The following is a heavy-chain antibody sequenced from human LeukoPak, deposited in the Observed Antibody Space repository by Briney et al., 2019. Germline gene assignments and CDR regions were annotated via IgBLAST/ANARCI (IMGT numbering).Heavy chain of an antibody. J-gene: IGHJ4*02. D-gene: IGHD6-25*01. CDR2: MIPNSGNT. CDR3: ARVASQRLAPIDN. V-gene: IGHV1-8*03. CDR1: GYTFTDYE. Sequence: GASVKLSCQASGYTFTDYEINWVRHAPGQGMEWVGWMIPNSGNTDYAEKLQGRIPISRNISIGTAYMELSSLRSEDTAVYYCARVASQRLAPIDNWGQGTLVTVSS.